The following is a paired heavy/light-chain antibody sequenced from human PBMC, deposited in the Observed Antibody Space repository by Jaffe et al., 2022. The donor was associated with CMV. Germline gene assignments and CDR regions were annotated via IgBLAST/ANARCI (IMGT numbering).Light chain of an antibody. V-gene: IGLV2-14*03. Sequence: QSALTQPASVSGSPGQSITISCTGTSSDVGGYNYVSWYQQHPGKAPKLMIYDVSNRPSGVSNRFSGSKSGNTASLTISGLQAEDEADYYCSSYTSSSTREGVFGGGTKLTVL. J-gene: IGLJ3*02. CDR2: DVS. CDR3: SSYTSSSTREGV. CDR1: SSDVGGYNY.
Heavy chain of an antibody. V-gene: IGHV3-11*06. D-gene: IGHD3-22*01. CDR2: ISSSSSYT. CDR3: ARTDSSGGWYYYYMDV. Sequence: QVQLVESGGGLVKPGGSLRLSCAASGFTFSDYYMSWIRQAPGKGLEWVSYISSSSSYTNYADSVKGRFTISRDNAKNSLYLQMNSLRAEDTAVYYCARTDSSGGWYYYYMDVWGKGTTVTVSS. CDR1: GFTFSDYY. J-gene: IGHJ6*03.